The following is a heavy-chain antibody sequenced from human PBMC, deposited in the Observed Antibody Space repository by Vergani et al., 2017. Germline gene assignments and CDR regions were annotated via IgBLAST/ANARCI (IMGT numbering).Heavy chain of an antibody. CDR1: GFTVSSNY. J-gene: IGHJ5*02. CDR3: ANGGSSLYPPNQWFDP. D-gene: IGHD6-13*01. V-gene: IGHV3-66*01. Sequence: EVQLVESGGGLVQPGGSLRLSCAASGFTVSSNYMSWVRQAPGKGLEWVSVIYSGGSTYYADSVKGRFTIARDNSKNTLYLQMNSLRAEDTAVYYCANGGSSLYPPNQWFDPWGQGTLVTVSS. CDR2: IYSGGST.